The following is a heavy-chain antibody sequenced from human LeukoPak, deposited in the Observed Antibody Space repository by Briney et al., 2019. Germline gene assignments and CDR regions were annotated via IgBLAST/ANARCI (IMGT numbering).Heavy chain of an antibody. CDR1: GGSISSYY. CDR2: IYYSGST. Sequence: SETLSLTCTVSGGSISSYYWNWIRQPPGKGLEWIGYIYYSGSTNYNPSLESRVTISVDTSKNQFSLKLRSVTTADTAVYYCARGVPQGWVHWFDPWGQGTLVTVSS. J-gene: IGHJ5*02. V-gene: IGHV4-59*01. CDR3: ARGVPQGWVHWFDP. D-gene: IGHD1-26*01.